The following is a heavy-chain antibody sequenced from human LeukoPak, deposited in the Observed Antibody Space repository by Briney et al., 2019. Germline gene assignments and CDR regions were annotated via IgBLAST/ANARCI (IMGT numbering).Heavy chain of an antibody. CDR2: INHSGST. V-gene: IGHV4-34*01. J-gene: IGHJ5*02. CDR3: ARLRLFANWGLQTNWFDP. CDR1: GGSFSGYY. Sequence: SETLSLTCAVYGGSFSGYYWSWICQPPGKGLEWIGEINHSGSTNYNPSLKSRVTISVDTSKNQFSLKLSSVTAADTAVYYCARLRLFANWGLQTNWFDPWGQGTLVTVSS. D-gene: IGHD7-27*01.